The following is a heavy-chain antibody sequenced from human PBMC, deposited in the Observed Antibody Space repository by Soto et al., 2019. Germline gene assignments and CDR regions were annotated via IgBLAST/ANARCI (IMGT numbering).Heavy chain of an antibody. J-gene: IGHJ4*02. CDR3: AKGRGLFLWFGEPRCNFEY. CDR2: ISGSGGST. D-gene: IGHD3-10*01. V-gene: IGHV3-23*01. Sequence: LLLSCASSGFTFSSDSMSWVRQAPGKGLEWVSPISGSGGSTYYADSVKGRFTISRYSSKNTLYLQMDRFRAQDTAVYYCAKGRGLFLWFGEPRCNFEYWGQRTAVTVSS. CDR1: GFTFSSDS.